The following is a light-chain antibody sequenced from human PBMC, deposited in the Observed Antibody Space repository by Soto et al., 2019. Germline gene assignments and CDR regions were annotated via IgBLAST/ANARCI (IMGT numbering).Light chain of an antibody. CDR2: GES. V-gene: IGKV3D-15*01. CDR1: QSVARN. CDR3: QQYESWPLT. Sequence: EIVMTQSPGTLSVSTEEGATLSCRARQSVARNFAWYQQKPGQAPRLIIYGESTRPTGIPDRFSGSGSGTAFSLPISSMKSEGFAVYYCQQYESWPLTCGGGTEVEI. J-gene: IGKJ4*01.